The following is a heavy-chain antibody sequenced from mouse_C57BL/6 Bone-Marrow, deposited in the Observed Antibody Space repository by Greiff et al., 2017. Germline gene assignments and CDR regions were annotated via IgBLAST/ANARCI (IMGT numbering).Heavy chain of an antibody. V-gene: IGHV5-6*01. CDR1: GFTFSSYG. Sequence: DVQLVESGGDLVKPGGSLKLSCAASGFTFSSYGMSWVRQTPDKRLEWVATISSGGSYTYYPDSVKGRFTISRDNAKNTLYLQMSSLKSEDTAMYYCARHGDGYSYAMDYWGQGTSVTVSS. CDR3: ARHGDGYSYAMDY. J-gene: IGHJ4*01. D-gene: IGHD2-3*01. CDR2: ISSGGSYT.